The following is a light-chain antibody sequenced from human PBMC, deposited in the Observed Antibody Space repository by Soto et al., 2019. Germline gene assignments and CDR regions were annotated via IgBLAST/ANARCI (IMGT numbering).Light chain of an antibody. CDR1: QSVSSGY. CDR3: QQYNNWWT. Sequence: EIVLTQSPGTLSLSPGERATLSCRASQSVSSGYLAWYQQKPGQAPRLLIYGASSRATGIPDRFSGSGSGTDFTLTISRLQFDDSAVYYCQQYNNWWTFGQGTKVDIK. V-gene: IGKV3-20*01. J-gene: IGKJ1*01. CDR2: GAS.